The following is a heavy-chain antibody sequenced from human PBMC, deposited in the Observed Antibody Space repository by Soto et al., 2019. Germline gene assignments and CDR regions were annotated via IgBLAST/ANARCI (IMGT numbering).Heavy chain of an antibody. CDR1: GYTFPSYY. J-gene: IGHJ6*02. D-gene: IGHD2-15*01. Sequence: ASVKVSCKASGYTFPSYYMHWVRQAPGQGLEWMGIINPSGGSTSYAQKFQGRVTMTRDTSTSTVYMELSSLRSEDTAVYYCARDRGNLWGYYSYGMDVWGQGTTVTVS. CDR2: INPSGGST. V-gene: IGHV1-46*01. CDR3: ARDRGNLWGYYSYGMDV.